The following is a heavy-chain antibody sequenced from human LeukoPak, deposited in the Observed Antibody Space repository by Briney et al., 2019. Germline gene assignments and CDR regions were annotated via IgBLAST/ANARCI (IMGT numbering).Heavy chain of an antibody. V-gene: IGHV3-48*04. Sequence: GGSLRLSCAASGFTFSSYSMNWVRQAPGKGLEWVSYISSSGSTIYYADSVKGRFTISRDNAKNSLYLQMNSLRAEDAAVYYCARDRGPCVFDYWGQGTLVTVSS. CDR3: ARDRGPCVFDY. CDR1: GFTFSSYS. CDR2: ISSSGSTI. J-gene: IGHJ4*02.